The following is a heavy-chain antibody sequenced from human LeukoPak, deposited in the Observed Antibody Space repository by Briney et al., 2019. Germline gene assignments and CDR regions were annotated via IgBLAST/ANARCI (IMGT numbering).Heavy chain of an antibody. D-gene: IGHD3-22*01. CDR3: ARASWLLDPGGDDY. CDR1: GFTVSSNY. CDR2: IYSGGST. V-gene: IGHV3-53*01. J-gene: IGHJ4*02. Sequence: GGSLRLSCAASGFTVSSNYMSWVRQAPGKGLEWVSVIYSGGSTYYADSVKGRFTISRDNSKNTLYLQMNSLRAEDTAVYYCARASWLLDPGGDDYWGQGTLVTVSS.